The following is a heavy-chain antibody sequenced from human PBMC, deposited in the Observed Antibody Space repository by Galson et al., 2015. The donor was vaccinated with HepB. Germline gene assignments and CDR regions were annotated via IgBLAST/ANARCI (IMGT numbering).Heavy chain of an antibody. CDR3: ARDNVYDSQYNWFDP. D-gene: IGHD3-16*01. V-gene: IGHV3-30*04. CDR1: GFTFSSYA. Sequence: SLRLSCAVSGFTFSSYAMHWVRQAPGKGLEWVAVISYDGSNKYYADSVKGRFTISRDNSKNTLYLQMNSLRAEDTAVYYCARDNVYDSQYNWFDPWGQGTLVTVSS. CDR2: ISYDGSNK. J-gene: IGHJ5*02.